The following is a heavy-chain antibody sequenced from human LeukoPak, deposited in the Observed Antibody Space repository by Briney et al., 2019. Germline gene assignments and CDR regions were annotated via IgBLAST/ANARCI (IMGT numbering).Heavy chain of an antibody. Sequence: PSETLSLTCAVSNDSISSGGYSWSWIRQPPGKGLEWIGSIYHSGSTYYNPSLKSRVTISVDTSKNQFSLKLSSVTAADTAVYYCARVRGRVATWGQGTLVTVSS. CDR1: NDSISSGGYS. CDR3: ARVRGRVAT. V-gene: IGHV4-38-2*01. D-gene: IGHD5-12*01. J-gene: IGHJ4*02. CDR2: IYHSGST.